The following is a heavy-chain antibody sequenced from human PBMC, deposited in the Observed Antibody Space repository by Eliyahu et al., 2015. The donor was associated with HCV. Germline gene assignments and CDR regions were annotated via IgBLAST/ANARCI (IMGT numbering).Heavy chain of an antibody. D-gene: IGHD6-13*01. CDR2: IYIGGST. CDR1: GVIVSSNY. V-gene: IGHV3-53*01. J-gene: IGHJ5*02. Sequence: EVQLVESGGGLIQPGGSXRLTCAASGVIVSSNYIXWVRQAPGKGLEWVAVIYIGGSTFYADSVRGRFTISRDNSKNMVFLQMNSLRAEDTAMYYCARAVGYSSDWYGWLDPWGQGTLVTVSS. CDR3: ARAVGYSSDWYGWLDP.